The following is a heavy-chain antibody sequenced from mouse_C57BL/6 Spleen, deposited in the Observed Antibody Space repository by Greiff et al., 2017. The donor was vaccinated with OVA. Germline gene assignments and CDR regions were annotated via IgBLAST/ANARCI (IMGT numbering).Heavy chain of an antibody. Sequence: QVQLQQSGPGLVQPSQSLSITCTVSGFSLTSYGVHWVRQSPGKGLEWLGVIWSGGSTDYNAAFISRLSISKDNSKSQVFFKMNSLQADDTAIYYCATPSITTVGGYWYFDVWGTGTTVTVSS. D-gene: IGHD1-1*01. V-gene: IGHV2-2*01. J-gene: IGHJ1*03. CDR2: IWSGGST. CDR3: ATPSITTVGGYWYFDV. CDR1: GFSLTSYG.